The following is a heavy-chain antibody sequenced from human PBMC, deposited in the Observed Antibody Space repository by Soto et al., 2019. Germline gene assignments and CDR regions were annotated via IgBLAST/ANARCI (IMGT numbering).Heavy chain of an antibody. CDR1: GYSFTSYW. V-gene: IGHV5-51*01. D-gene: IGHD3-22*01. J-gene: IGHJ4*02. CDR2: IYPGDSDT. Sequence: PGESLKISCKGSGYSFTSYWIGWVRQMPGKGLEWMGIIYPGDSDTRYSPSFQGQVTISADKSISTAYLQWSSLKASDTAMYYCARHGRISYYDSSGPPDYWGQGTLVTVSS. CDR3: ARHGRISYYDSSGPPDY.